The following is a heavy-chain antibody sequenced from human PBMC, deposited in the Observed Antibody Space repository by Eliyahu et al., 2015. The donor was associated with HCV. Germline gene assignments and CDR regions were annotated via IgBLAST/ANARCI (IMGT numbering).Heavy chain of an antibody. J-gene: IGHJ4*02. CDR2: TYYRSKWYD. CDR1: GDSVSSNSVA. CDR3: ARHQWKHFLNHFDY. Sequence: QVQLQQSGPGLVKPSQTLSLTCAISGDSVSSNSVAWNWIRQSPSRGLEWLGRTYYRSKWYDDYALSVKSRITINPDTSKNQFSLQLDSVTPEDTAVYYCARHQWKHFLNHFDYWGQGILVTVSS. V-gene: IGHV6-1*01. D-gene: IGHD5-18*01.